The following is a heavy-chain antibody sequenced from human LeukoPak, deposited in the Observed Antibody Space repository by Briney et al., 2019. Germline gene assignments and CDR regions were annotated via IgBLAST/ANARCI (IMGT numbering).Heavy chain of an antibody. J-gene: IGHJ6*02. CDR3: ARDHGSGYYYGMDV. CDR2: ISAYNGNT. V-gene: IGHV1-18*01. CDR1: GYTFTSYG. Sequence: ASVKVSCKASGYTFTSYGISWVRQAPGQGLEWMGWISAYNGNTNYAQKLQGRVTMTTDTSTSTAYMELRSLKSDDTAVYYCARDHGSGYYYGMDVWGQGTTVTVSS. D-gene: IGHD3-10*01.